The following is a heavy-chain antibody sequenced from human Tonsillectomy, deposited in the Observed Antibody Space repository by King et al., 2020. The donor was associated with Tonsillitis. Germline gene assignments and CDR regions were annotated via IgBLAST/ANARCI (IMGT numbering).Heavy chain of an antibody. CDR2: INHSGST. CDR1: GGSFSGYS. V-gene: IGHV4-34*01. J-gene: IGHJ5*02. D-gene: IGHD2-2*01. CDR3: ATSTTYHSPDCSSSSCPNWFDP. Sequence: VQLQQWGAGLLKPSETLSLTCAVYGGSFSGYSWSWIRQPPGKGLEWIGEINHSGSTNYNPSLKSRVTMSVETSKNQFSLRLSYVTAADTAVYYCATSTTYHSPDCSSSSCPNWFDPWGQGTLVTVSS.